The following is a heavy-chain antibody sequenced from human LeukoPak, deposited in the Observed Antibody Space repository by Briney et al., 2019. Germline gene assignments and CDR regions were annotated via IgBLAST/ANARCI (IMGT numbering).Heavy chain of an antibody. CDR3: AREYCSSTSCYWVNWFDP. J-gene: IGHJ5*02. V-gene: IGHV4-4*07. CDR2: IYTSGST. CDR1: GGSISSYS. Sequence: PSETLSLTCTVSGGSISSYSWSWIRQPAGKGLEWIGRIYTSGSTNYNPSLTSRVTMSVDTSKNQYSLTLSSVTAADTAVYYCAREYCSSTSCYWVNWFDPWGQGTLVTVSS. D-gene: IGHD2-2*01.